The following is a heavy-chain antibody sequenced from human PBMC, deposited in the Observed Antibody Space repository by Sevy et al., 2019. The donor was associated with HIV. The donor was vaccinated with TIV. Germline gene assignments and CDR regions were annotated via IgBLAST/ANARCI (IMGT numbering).Heavy chain of an antibody. J-gene: IGHJ6*03. D-gene: IGHD4-17*01. CDR2: ISSSGRTT. CDR3: ARDSTTAVIKYFMDV. CDR1: GFTFSSYS. V-gene: IGHV3-48*02. Sequence: GGSLRLSCAGSGFTFSSYSMDWVRQAPGKGLEWVSYISSSGRTTYYADSVKGRFTISRDNAKNSLYLQMNSLRHEDTALYYCARDSTTAVIKYFMDVWGKGTTVTVSS.